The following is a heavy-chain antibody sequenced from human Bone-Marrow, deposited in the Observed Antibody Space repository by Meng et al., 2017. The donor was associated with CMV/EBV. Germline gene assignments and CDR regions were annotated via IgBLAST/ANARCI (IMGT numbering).Heavy chain of an antibody. CDR2: IYHSGST. V-gene: IGHV4-38-2*02. J-gene: IGHJ3*02. Sequence: SETLSLTCTVSGYSISSGYYWGWIRQPPGKGLEWIGSIYHSGSTNYNPSLKSRVTISVDTSKNQFSLKLSSVTAADTAVYYCATFVNIVVVPAAILGLWAFDIWGQGTMVTVSS. CDR3: ATFVNIVVVPAAILGLWAFDI. CDR1: GYSISSGYY. D-gene: IGHD2-2*02.